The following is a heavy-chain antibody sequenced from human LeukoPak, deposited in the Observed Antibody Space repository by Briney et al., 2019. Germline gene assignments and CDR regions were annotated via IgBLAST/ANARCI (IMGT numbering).Heavy chain of an antibody. V-gene: IGHV1-69*13. Sequence: ASVKVSCKTSGGTFSSYAISWVRQAPGQGLEWMGGIIPIFGTANYAQKFQGRVTITADESTSTAYMELSSLRSEDTAVYYCARAGYSYGYLDYWGQGTPVTVSS. D-gene: IGHD5-18*01. CDR3: ARAGYSYGYLDY. CDR2: IIPIFGTA. CDR1: GGTFSSYA. J-gene: IGHJ4*02.